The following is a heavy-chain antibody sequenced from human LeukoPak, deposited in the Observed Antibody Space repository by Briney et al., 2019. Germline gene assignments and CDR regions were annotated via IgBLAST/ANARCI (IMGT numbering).Heavy chain of an antibody. CDR3: ARGVGATLYDFDY. D-gene: IGHD1-26*01. CDR1: GGSFSGYY. V-gene: IGHV4-34*01. Sequence: PSETLSLTCAVYGGSFSGYYWSWIRQPPGKGLEWIGEINHSGSTNYNPSLKSRVTISVDTSKNQFSLKLSSVTAADTAVYYCARGVGATLYDFDYWGQGTLVTVSS. J-gene: IGHJ4*02. CDR2: INHSGST.